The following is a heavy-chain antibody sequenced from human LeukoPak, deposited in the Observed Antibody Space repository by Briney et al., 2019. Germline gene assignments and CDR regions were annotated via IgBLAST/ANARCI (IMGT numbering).Heavy chain of an antibody. D-gene: IGHD1-1*01. Sequence: GGSLRLSCAASGFTFSSYSMNWVRQAPGKGLEWVSYISSSSSTIYYADSVKGRFTISRDNAKNSLYLQMNSLRAEDTAVYYCARGGQDNWNDRGTYYYYYMDVWGKGTTVTVSS. CDR2: ISSSSSTI. CDR1: GFTFSSYS. V-gene: IGHV3-48*01. J-gene: IGHJ6*03. CDR3: ARGGQDNWNDRGTYYYYYMDV.